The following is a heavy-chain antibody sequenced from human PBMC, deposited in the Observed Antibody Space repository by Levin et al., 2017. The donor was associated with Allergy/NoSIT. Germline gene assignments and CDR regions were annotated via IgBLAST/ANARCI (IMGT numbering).Heavy chain of an antibody. J-gene: IGHJ4*02. CDR1: GFTFSSYA. D-gene: IGHD6-6*01. CDR2: ISYDGSNK. V-gene: IGHV3-30-3*01. Sequence: PGGSLRLSCAASGFTFSSYAMHWVRQAPGKGLEWVAVISYDGSNKYYADSVKGRFTISRDNSKNTLYLQMNSLRAEDTAVYYCARAVSPIAARPLDYWGQGTLVTVSS. CDR3: ARAVSPIAARPLDY.